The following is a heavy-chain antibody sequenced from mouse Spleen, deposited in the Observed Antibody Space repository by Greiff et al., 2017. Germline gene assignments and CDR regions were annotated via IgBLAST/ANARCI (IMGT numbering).Heavy chain of an antibody. Sequence: EVQLQQSGPEVVKPGASVKMSCKASGYTFTDYNMHWVKQSHGKSLEWIGYINPNNGGSRCNQKFTGKATLTVNKSSSTAYMELRSLTSEDSAVYVCARYYGSSYPYYYAMDYWGQGTSVTVSS. D-gene: IGHD1-1*01. V-gene: IGHV1-22*01. CDR2: INPNNGGS. CDR3: ARYYGSSYPYYYAMDY. CDR1: GYTFTDYN. J-gene: IGHJ4*01.